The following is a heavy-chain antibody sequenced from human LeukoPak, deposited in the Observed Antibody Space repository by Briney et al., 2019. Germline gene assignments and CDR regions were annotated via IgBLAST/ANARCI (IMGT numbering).Heavy chain of an antibody. J-gene: IGHJ4*02. D-gene: IGHD6-19*01. V-gene: IGHV3-23*01. CDR2: ISGSGGST. CDR1: GFTFSSYA. Sequence: GGSLRLSCAASGFTFSSYAMSWVRQAPGKGLEWVSAISGSGGSTYCADSVKGRFTISRDNSKNTLYLQMNSLRAEDTAVYYCAKDPDSSGWYPGPNYWGQGTLVTVSS. CDR3: AKDPDSSGWYPGPNY.